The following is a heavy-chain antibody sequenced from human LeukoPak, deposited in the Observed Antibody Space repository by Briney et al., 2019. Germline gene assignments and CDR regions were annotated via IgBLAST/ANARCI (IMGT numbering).Heavy chain of an antibody. J-gene: IGHJ6*02. CDR1: GFTFDDYA. D-gene: IGHD1-26*01. CDR2: INGKGRST. V-gene: IGHV3-20*01. Sequence: GGSLRLSCTASGFTFDDYAVNWVRQAPGRGLEWVAGINGKGRSTAYVDSVKGRFTISRDNTKNSLSLRMSSLRAGDTALYHCARGRLRLGSFSLNYLYGMDVWGQGTTVTVSS. CDR3: ARGRLRLGSFSLNYLYGMDV.